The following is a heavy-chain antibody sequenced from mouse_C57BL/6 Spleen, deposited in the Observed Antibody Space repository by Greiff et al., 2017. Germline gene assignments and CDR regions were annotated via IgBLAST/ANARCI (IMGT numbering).Heavy chain of an antibody. CDR2: ISDGGSYT. J-gene: IGHJ1*03. D-gene: IGHD1-1*01. CDR3: ARGITTAYWYFDV. Sequence: EVQLVESGGGLVKPGGSLKLSCAASGFTFSSYAMSWVRQTPEKRLEWVATISDGGSYTYYPDNVKGRFTISRDNAKNNLYLQMSHLKSEDTAMYYCARGITTAYWYFDVWGTGTTVTVSS. V-gene: IGHV5-4*01. CDR1: GFTFSSYA.